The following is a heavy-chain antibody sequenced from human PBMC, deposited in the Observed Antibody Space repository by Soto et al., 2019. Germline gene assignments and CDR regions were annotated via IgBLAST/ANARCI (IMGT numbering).Heavy chain of an antibody. CDR2: VNPDGSTT. V-gene: IGHV3-74*01. CDR3: AKGASGSYDWFDP. D-gene: IGHD1-26*01. CDR1: GFTFSDYY. J-gene: IGHJ5*02. Sequence: PGGSLRLSCAASGFTFSDYYMSWIRQAPGKGLMWVSRVNPDGSTTTYADSVKGRFTISRDNATNTVFLQMNSLRADDTAVYYCAKGASGSYDWFDPWGQGSLVTVSS.